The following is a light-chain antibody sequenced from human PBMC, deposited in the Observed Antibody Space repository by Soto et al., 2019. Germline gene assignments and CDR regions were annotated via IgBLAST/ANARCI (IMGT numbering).Light chain of an antibody. CDR2: AAS. Sequence: DIQMTQSPSSLSASVGDRVTITCRASQSISSYLNWYQQKPGKAPKLLIYAASSLKSGVSSRFSGRGSGTDFTLTISNLQPEDYATDYCQLSYSTPVTFGQGTRLEIK. CDR1: QSISSY. J-gene: IGKJ5*01. V-gene: IGKV1-39*01. CDR3: QLSYSTPVT.